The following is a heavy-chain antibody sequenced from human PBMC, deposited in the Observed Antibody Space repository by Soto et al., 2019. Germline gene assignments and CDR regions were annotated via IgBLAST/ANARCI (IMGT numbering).Heavy chain of an antibody. CDR1: GGSISSGGYY. V-gene: IGHV4-31*03. J-gene: IGHJ6*02. CDR3: ARDPSGYYYYGMDV. CDR2: IYYSGST. Sequence: KSSETLSLTCTVSGGSISSGGYYWSWIRQHPGKGLEWIGYIYYSGSTYYNPSLKSRVTISVDTSKNQFSLKLSSVTAADTAVYYCARDPSGYYYYGMDVWGQGTTVTVSS.